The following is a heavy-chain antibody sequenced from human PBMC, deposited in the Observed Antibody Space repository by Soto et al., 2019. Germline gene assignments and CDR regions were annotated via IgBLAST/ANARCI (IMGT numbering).Heavy chain of an antibody. V-gene: IGHV1-8*01. Sequence: QVQLVQSGAEVKKPGASVKVSCKASGYTFTSYDINWVRQATGQGLEWMGWMNPNSGNTGYAQKFQGRVTMTRNTAISTASMELSSLRSEDTAVYYCARGGTAMVTYYYYYGMDVWGHGTTVTVSS. CDR3: ARGGTAMVTYYYYYGMDV. J-gene: IGHJ6*02. CDR2: MNPNSGNT. D-gene: IGHD5-18*01. CDR1: GYTFTSYD.